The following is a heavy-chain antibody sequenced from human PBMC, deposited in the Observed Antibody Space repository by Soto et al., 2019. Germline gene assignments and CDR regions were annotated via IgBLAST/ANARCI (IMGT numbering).Heavy chain of an antibody. D-gene: IGHD6-19*01. V-gene: IGHV1-69*01. J-gene: IGHJ4*02. CDR1: GGTFSSYA. Sequence: QVQLVQSGAEVKKPGSSVKVSCKASGGTFSSYAISWVRQAPGQGLEWIGGSIPIFGTANYAQKFQGRVTITADESTSTAYMELSSLRSEDTAVYYCAREWRGAVACTDLVFFDYWGQGTLVTVSS. CDR2: SIPIFGTA. CDR3: AREWRGAVACTDLVFFDY.